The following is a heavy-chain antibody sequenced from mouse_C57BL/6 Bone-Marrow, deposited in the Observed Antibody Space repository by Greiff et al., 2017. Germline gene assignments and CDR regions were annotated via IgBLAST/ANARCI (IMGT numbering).Heavy chain of an antibody. J-gene: IGHJ2*01. CDR1: GYTFTSYW. Sequence: QVQLQQPGAELVRPGSSVKLSCKASGYTFTSYWMHWVKQRPIQGLEWIGNIDPSDSETHYNQKFKDKATLTVAKSYSTAYMQLSSLTSEDSAVYYCARGGGWLLQGFDYWGQGTTRTVSS. CDR3: ARGGGWLLQGFDY. V-gene: IGHV1-52*01. D-gene: IGHD2-3*01. CDR2: IDPSDSET.